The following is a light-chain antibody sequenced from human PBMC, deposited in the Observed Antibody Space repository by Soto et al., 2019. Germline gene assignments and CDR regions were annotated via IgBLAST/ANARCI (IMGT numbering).Light chain of an antibody. CDR1: QSISTW. CDR3: HSGT. V-gene: IGKV1-5*01. J-gene: IGKJ1*01. Sequence: DLQLTQSPSTLSASVGDRVTITCRASQSISTWLAWYQQRPGKVPKLLIYDASSLASGVPSRFSGSGSGTEFTLTISSLQPDDFATYYCHSGTFGQGTNVEIK. CDR2: DAS.